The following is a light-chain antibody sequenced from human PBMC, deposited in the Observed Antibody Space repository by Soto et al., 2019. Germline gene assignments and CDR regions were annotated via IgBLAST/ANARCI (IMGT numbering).Light chain of an antibody. J-gene: IGKJ4*01. CDR3: QQYNSFPLT. CDR2: KAS. Sequence: DIQMTQSPSTLSASVGDRVTITCRASQSISNWLAWYQQIPGKAPKLLISKASTLEGGVPSRFSGSGSGAEFSLTISSLQPDDFATYYCQQYNSFPLTFGGVTKVEIK. CDR1: QSISNW. V-gene: IGKV1-5*03.